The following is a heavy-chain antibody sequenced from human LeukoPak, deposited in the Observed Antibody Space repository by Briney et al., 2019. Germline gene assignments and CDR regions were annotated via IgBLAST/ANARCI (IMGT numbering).Heavy chain of an antibody. Sequence: GASLQISCKGSGSCFTSYWIGWGRPMPGNRVEWRGIIYPGGSDTRYSPSFQGKVTISADKSITTAYLQWSSLKASDTAMYYCASQLYSSSWYGYFDYWGQGTVVTVSS. J-gene: IGHJ4*02. CDR2: IYPGGSDT. CDR1: GSCFTSYW. D-gene: IGHD6-13*01. CDR3: ASQLYSSSWYGYFDY. V-gene: IGHV5-51*01.